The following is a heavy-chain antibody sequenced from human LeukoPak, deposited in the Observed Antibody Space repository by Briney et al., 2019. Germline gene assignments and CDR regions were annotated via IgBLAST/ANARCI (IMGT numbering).Heavy chain of an antibody. Sequence: PGGSLRLSCAASGFALSMYWMHWVRQAPGKGLVWVSRIDTDVSYTDYADSVKGRFTISRDNAKNTLYLQMNSLRAEDTAVYYCARGLQGIDYWGQGTLVTVSS. CDR1: GFALSMYW. CDR2: IDTDVSYT. V-gene: IGHV3-74*01. J-gene: IGHJ4*02. CDR3: ARGLQGIDY. D-gene: IGHD4-11*01.